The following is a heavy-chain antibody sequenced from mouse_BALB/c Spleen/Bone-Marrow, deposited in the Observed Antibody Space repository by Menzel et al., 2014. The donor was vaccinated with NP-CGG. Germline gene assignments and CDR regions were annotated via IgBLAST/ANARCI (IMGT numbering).Heavy chain of an antibody. CDR1: GFTFSSYA. D-gene: IGHD2-5*01. Sequence: EVKLVESGGGLVKPGGSLKLSCAASGFTFSSYAMSWVRQTPEKRLEWVASISSGGSTFYPDSVKGRFTISRENARNILYLQMSSLRSEDTAMYYCVYSNYSYYYAMDFWGQGTSVTVSS. V-gene: IGHV5-6-5*01. CDR2: ISSGGST. CDR3: VYSNYSYYYAMDF. J-gene: IGHJ4*01.